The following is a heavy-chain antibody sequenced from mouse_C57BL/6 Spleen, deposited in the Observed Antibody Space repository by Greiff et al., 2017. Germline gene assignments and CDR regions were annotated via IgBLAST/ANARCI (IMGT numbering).Heavy chain of an antibody. CDR3: ARGGSSYGAMDY. CDR1: GYTFTSYW. V-gene: IGHV1-59*01. D-gene: IGHD1-1*01. Sequence: QVQLQQPGAELVRPGTSVKLSCKASGYTFTSYWMHWVKQRPGQGLEWIGVIDPSDSYTNYNQKFKGKATFTVDTSSSTAYMQRSSLTSEDSAVYYCARGGSSYGAMDYWGQGTSVTVSS. CDR2: IDPSDSYT. J-gene: IGHJ4*01.